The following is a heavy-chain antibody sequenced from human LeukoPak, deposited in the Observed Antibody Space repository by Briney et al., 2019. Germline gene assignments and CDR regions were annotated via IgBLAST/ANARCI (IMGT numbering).Heavy chain of an antibody. V-gene: IGHV4-34*01. CDR1: GGSFSGYY. CDR2: INHSGST. J-gene: IGHJ4*02. CDR3: ARTPATDNSTWARFGYYFDY. D-gene: IGHD6-13*01. Sequence: SETLSLTCAVYGGSFSGYYWSWIRQPPGKGLEWIGEINHSGSTNYNPSLKSRVTISVDTSKNQFSLKLSSVTAADTAVYYCARTPATDNSTWARFGYYFDYWGQGTRVTVSS.